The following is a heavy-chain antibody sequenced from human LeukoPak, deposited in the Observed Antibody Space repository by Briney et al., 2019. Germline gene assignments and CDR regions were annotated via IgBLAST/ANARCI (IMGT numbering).Heavy chain of an antibody. J-gene: IGHJ4*02. CDR2: INHSGNT. V-gene: IGHV4-34*01. Sequence: SETLSLTCAVYGGSFSGYYWSWIRQPPGKGLEWIGEINHSGNTRYNPSLKSRVTISVDTSKNQFSLNLTSVTAADTAVYYCARVDDYWSQGTLVTVSS. CDR3: ARVDDY. CDR1: GGSFSGYY.